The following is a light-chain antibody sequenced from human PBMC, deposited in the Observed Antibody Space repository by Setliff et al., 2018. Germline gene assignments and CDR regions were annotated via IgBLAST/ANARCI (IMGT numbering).Light chain of an antibody. CDR2: GNS. V-gene: IGLV1-40*01. J-gene: IGLJ1*01. CDR3: QSYDSSLTLYV. Sequence: QSVLTQPPSVSGAPGQRVTISCTGSSSNIGAGYDVHWYQQPPGTAPKLLIYGNSNRPSGVPDRFSGSKSGTSASLAITGLQAEDEADYYCQSYDSSLTLYVFGTGTKGTVL. CDR1: SSNIGAGYD.